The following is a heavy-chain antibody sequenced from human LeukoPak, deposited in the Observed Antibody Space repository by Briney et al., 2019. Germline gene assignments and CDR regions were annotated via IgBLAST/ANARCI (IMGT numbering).Heavy chain of an antibody. CDR2: IIPIFGTA. J-gene: IGHJ5*02. CDR1: GDTFSSYA. CDR3: ASQYYYDSSGYYVWFDP. Sequence: SVKVSCKASGDTFSSYAISWVRQAPGQGLEWMGGIIPIFGTANYAQKFQGRVTITADESTSTAYMELSSLRSEDTAVYYCASQYYYDSSGYYVWFDPWGQGTLVTVSS. D-gene: IGHD3-22*01. V-gene: IGHV1-69*13.